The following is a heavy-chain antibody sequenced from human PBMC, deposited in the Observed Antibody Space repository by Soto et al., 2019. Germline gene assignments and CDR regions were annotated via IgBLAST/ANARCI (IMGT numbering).Heavy chain of an antibody. CDR1: GGTFSSYT. Sequence: SVKVSCKASGGTFSSYTISWVRQAPGQGLEWMGRIIPILGIANYAQKFQGRVTITADKSTSTAYMELSSLRSEDTAVYYCAGLTSEYYDFWSGPEGAFDIWGQGTMVTVPS. D-gene: IGHD3-3*01. CDR2: IIPILGIA. J-gene: IGHJ3*02. CDR3: AGLTSEYYDFWSGPEGAFDI. V-gene: IGHV1-69*02.